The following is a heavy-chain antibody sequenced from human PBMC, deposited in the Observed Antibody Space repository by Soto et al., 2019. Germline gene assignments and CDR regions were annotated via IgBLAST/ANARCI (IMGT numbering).Heavy chain of an antibody. V-gene: IGHV6-1*01. CDR3: ARGSDFWSGSNFYYYYGMDV. CDR1: GDSVSSNSAA. D-gene: IGHD3-3*01. J-gene: IGHJ6*02. Sequence: PSETLSLTCSISGDSVSSNSAAWNWIRQSPSRGLEWLGRTYYRSKWYNDYAVSVKSRITINPDTSKNQFSLQLNSVTPEDTAVYYCARGSDFWSGSNFYYYYGMDVWGQGTTVPVSS. CDR2: TYYRSKWYN.